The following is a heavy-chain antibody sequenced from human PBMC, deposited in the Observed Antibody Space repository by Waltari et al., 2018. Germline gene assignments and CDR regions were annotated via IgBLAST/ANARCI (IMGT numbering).Heavy chain of an antibody. CDR3: ARDPLAAAGNYYFDD. CDR2: IIPIFGTA. V-gene: IGHV1-69*08. Sequence: QVQLVQSGAEVKKPGSSVKVSCKASGGTFSSYAISWVRQAPGQGLEWMGRIIPIFGTANYAQKFQGRVTITADKSTSTAYMELSSLRSEDTAVDYCARDPLAAAGNYYFDDWGQGTLVTVSS. CDR1: GGTFSSYA. J-gene: IGHJ4*02. D-gene: IGHD6-13*01.